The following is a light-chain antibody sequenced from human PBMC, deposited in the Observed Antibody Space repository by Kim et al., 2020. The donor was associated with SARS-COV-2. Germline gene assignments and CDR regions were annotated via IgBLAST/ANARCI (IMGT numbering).Light chain of an antibody. CDR3: QSFDSNTVV. CDR1: RGNIATNY. Sequence: GKTVTTSGARSRGNIATNYVQWYQQRPGSAPTTVIFEDYRRPSGVPDRFSGSVDSSSSSASLTISGLRPEDEADYYCQSFDSNTVVFGGGTQLTVL. J-gene: IGLJ2*01. CDR2: EDY. V-gene: IGLV6-57*03.